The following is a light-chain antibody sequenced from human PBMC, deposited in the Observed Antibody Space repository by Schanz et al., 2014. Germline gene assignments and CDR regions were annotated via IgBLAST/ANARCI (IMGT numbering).Light chain of an antibody. Sequence: DIQMTQSPSSLSASVGDRVTITCRASQSISSYLNWYQQKPGKAPKLLIYAASSLQSGVPSRFSGSGSGTEFTLTISRLQPEDFATYYCQQSYSTPLTCGQGTKLEIK. J-gene: IGKJ2*01. V-gene: IGKV1-39*01. CDR1: QSISSY. CDR3: QQSYSTPLT. CDR2: AAS.